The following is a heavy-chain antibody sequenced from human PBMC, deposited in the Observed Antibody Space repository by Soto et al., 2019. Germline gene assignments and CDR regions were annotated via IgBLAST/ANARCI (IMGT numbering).Heavy chain of an antibody. D-gene: IGHD4-4*01. CDR3: VKRSLHRTPA. V-gene: IGHV4-39*01. J-gene: IGHJ4*01. Sequence: SETLSLTRSVPGRTFNINADSLYSAWIRQPPGKGLEWIGSIDNGGHTHYNAPLKSRVIITTTTTKDQFALYLSSVTAADTTVYYYVKRSLHRTPAWGQGIQVTVSS. CDR1: GRTFNINADSLY. CDR2: IDNGGHT.